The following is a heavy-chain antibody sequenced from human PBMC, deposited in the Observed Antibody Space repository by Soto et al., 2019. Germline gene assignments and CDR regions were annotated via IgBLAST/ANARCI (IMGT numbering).Heavy chain of an antibody. CDR1: GGSISSGGYY. CDR3: ARDPVPADYYYGMDV. CDR2: IYYSGST. V-gene: IGHV4-31*03. Sequence: SETLSLTCTVSGGSISSGGYYWSWIRQHPGKGLEWIGYIYYSGSTYYNPSLKSRVTISVDTSKNQFSLKLSSVTAADTAVYYCARDPVPADYYYGMDVWGQGTTVTVSS. J-gene: IGHJ6*02. D-gene: IGHD2-2*01.